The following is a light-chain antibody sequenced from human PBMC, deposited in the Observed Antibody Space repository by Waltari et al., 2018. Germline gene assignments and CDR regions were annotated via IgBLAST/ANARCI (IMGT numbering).Light chain of an antibody. CDR1: QSLVHSDGNTY. CDR2: KVS. Sequence: DVVMTQSPLSLPVTLGQPASISCRSSQSLVHSDGNTYLNWFQQRPGQSPRRLIYKVSNRDSGVPDRFSGSGSGTDFTLKISRVEAEDVGVYYCMQGTHWPRRLTFGGGTKVEIK. V-gene: IGKV2-30*02. J-gene: IGKJ4*01. CDR3: MQGTHWPRRLT.